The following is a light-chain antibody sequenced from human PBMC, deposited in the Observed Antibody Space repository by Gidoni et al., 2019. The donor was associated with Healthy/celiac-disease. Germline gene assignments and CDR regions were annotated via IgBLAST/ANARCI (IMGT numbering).Light chain of an antibody. CDR3: QAWDSSNVV. J-gene: IGLJ2*01. Sequence: SSELTPPPSVSVSPGQTASIPCPGDKLGDKYACWDPQKPGQSPVLVIYQDSKRLSGIPERFSGSNSGNTATLTISGTQAMDEADYYCQAWDSSNVVFGGGTKLTVL. CDR2: QDS. V-gene: IGLV3-1*01. CDR1: KLGDKY.